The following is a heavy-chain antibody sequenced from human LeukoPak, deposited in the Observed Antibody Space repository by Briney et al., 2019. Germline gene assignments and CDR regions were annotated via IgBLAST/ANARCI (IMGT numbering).Heavy chain of an antibody. J-gene: IGHJ4*02. D-gene: IGHD4-17*01. CDR3: ASESRLRYTTYYFDY. CDR2: IIPIFGTA. V-gene: IGHV1-69*13. CDR1: GGTFSSYA. Sequence: SVTVSCTASGGTFSSYAISWVRQAPGQGLEWMGGIIPIFGTANYAQKFQGRVTITADESTSTAYMELSSLRSEDTAVYYCASESRLRYTTYYFDYWGQGTLVTVSS.